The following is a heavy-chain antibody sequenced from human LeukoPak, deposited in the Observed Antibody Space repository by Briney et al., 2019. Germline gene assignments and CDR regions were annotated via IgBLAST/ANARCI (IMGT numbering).Heavy chain of an antibody. D-gene: IGHD3-10*01. CDR2: ISYDESNK. Sequence: PGGSVRLSCAVSGFIFSSYGMHWVRQAPGKGLEWVAAISYDESNKYYADSVKGRFTISRDNYKNTLYLQMNSLRAEDTAVYYCAKDRGSGSYPSPLFDYWGRGILVTVSS. CDR1: GFIFSSYG. CDR3: AKDRGSGSYPSPLFDY. V-gene: IGHV3-30*18. J-gene: IGHJ4*02.